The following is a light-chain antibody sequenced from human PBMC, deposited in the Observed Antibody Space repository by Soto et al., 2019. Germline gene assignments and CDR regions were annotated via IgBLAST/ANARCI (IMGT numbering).Light chain of an antibody. J-gene: IGKJ1*01. Sequence: EIVLTQSPGTLSLSPGERATLSCRASQNVDTNYLAWYQQKPGQAPRIIIYGASTRATGIPARFSGSGSGTEFTLTINSLQSEDFAVYYCQQYNNWPRTFGQGTKVDIK. CDR1: QNVDTN. V-gene: IGKV3-15*01. CDR3: QQYNNWPRT. CDR2: GAS.